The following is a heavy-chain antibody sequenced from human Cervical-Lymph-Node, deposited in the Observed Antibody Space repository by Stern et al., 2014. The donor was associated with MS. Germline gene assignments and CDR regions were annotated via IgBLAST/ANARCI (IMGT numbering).Heavy chain of an antibody. J-gene: IGHJ6*02. CDR3: ARPKAVVPAALFGYYGMDV. D-gene: IGHD2-2*01. CDR1: GFTFSDYY. CDR2: ISSSGSTI. V-gene: IGHV3-11*01. Sequence: VQLVESGGGLVKPGGSLRLSCAASGFTFSDYYMSWIRQAPGKGLEWVSYISSSGSTIYYADSVKGRFTISRDNAKNSLYLQMNSLRAEDTSVYYCARPKAVVPAALFGYYGMDVWGQGTTVTVSS.